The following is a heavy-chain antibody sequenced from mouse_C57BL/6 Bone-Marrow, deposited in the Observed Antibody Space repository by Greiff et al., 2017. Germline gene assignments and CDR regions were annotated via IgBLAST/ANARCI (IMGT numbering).Heavy chain of an antibody. V-gene: IGHV1-7*01. D-gene: IGHD4-1*01. CDR2: INPSSGYT. J-gene: IGHJ4*01. CDR3: AGGLGRVYYAVDY. CDR1: GYTFTSYW. Sequence: QVQLKESGAELAKPGASVKLSCKASGYTFTSYWMHWVKQRPGQGLEWIGYINPSSGYTKYNQKFKDKATLTADKSSSTAYMQLSSLTYEDSAVYYCAGGLGRVYYAVDYWGQGTSVTVSS.